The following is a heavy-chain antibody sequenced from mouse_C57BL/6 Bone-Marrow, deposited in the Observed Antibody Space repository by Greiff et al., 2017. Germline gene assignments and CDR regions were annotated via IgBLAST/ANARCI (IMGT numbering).Heavy chain of an antibody. D-gene: IGHD2-4*01. CDR2: INSDGGST. Sequence: EVKLLESGGGLVQPGESLKLSCESNEYEFPSHDMSWVRKTPEKRLELVAAINSDGGSTYYPDTMERRFIISRDNTKKTRYLQMSRLRSEDTALYYCARHYDDYDHDGYWYFDVWGTGTTVTVSS. V-gene: IGHV5-2*01. CDR1: EYEFPSHD. CDR3: ARHYDDYDHDGYWYFDV. J-gene: IGHJ1*03.